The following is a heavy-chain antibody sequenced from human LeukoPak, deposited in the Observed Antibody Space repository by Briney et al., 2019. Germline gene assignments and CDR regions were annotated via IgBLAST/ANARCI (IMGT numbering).Heavy chain of an antibody. V-gene: IGHV4-59*12. CDR3: ARDPKYYDILTCYYPKYYFDY. Sequence: SETLSLTCTVSGDSISSYYWSWVRQTPGKGVEWDGSIYYSGSTYYNPSLKSRVTISVDTSNNQFSLNLSSVTAADTAVYYCARDPKYYDILTCYYPKYYFDYWGQGTLVTVSS. CDR2: IYYSGST. J-gene: IGHJ4*02. D-gene: IGHD3-9*01. CDR1: GDSISSYY.